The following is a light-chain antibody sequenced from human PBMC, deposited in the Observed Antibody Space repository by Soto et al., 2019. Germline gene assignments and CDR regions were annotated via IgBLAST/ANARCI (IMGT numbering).Light chain of an antibody. Sequence: DIQMTQSPSSLSASVGDRITITCQASQDINKYLNWYQQKLGKAPKLLIYDAPNLQRRVPSRFSGSGSGTHFSLSISSLQPEDIATYYCQQSENGPLTFGGGTKVEIK. CDR3: QQSENGPLT. V-gene: IGKV1-33*01. CDR2: DAP. CDR1: QDINKY. J-gene: IGKJ4*01.